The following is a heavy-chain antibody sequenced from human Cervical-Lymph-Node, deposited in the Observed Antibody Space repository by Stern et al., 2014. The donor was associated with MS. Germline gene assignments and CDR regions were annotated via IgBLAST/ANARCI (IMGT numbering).Heavy chain of an antibody. CDR1: GYNFIDHD. D-gene: IGHD4-11*01. J-gene: IGHJ4*02. Sequence: QVQLVQSGAEVKKPGASMTISCKTSGYNFIDHDIHWVRQAPGQRLEWMGWINGGPCTTKYDQKFHGIVSLTRDKAASAAYMDLSSLSPDDTAVYYCARQPDYSDFLDFWGQGTLVTVSS. CDR2: INGGPCTT. V-gene: IGHV1-3*01. CDR3: ARQPDYSDFLDF.